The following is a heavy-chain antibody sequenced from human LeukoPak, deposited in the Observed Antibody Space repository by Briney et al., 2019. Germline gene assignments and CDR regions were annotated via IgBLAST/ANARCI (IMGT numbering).Heavy chain of an antibody. D-gene: IGHD2-2*01. CDR3: MGDNAASSPFGY. Sequence: PSETLSLTCAVSGGSITTTNFWSWVRQTPGQGLEWIGEVSVSGLSDYNPSLRGRVTMSLDTSKNHLSLKLTSVTAADTAVYYCMGDNAASSPFGYWGQGTLVTV. J-gene: IGHJ4*02. CDR1: GGSITTTNF. CDR2: VSVSGLS. V-gene: IGHV4-4*02.